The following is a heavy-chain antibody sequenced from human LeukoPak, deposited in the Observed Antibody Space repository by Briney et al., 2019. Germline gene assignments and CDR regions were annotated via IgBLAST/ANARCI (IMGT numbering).Heavy chain of an antibody. CDR2: IYPGDSDT. J-gene: IGHJ1*01. CDR3: ARHGYTGTYGEHLQH. D-gene: IGHD1-26*01. Sequence: GESLKISCQGSGYSFTNYWIGWVRQMPGKGLEWMGTIYPGDSDTRYSPSFQGQVTISADKSISTAYLQWSSLKASDTAIYYCARHGYTGTYGEHLQHWGQGTLVTVSS. V-gene: IGHV5-51*01. CDR1: GYSFTNYW.